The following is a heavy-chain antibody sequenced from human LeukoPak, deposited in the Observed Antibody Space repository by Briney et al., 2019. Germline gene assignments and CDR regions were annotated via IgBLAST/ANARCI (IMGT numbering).Heavy chain of an antibody. CDR2: ISGSGGSA. CDR3: ARVGYSYGSYYYYYGMDV. Sequence: GGSLRLSCAASGFTFSSYAMSWVRQAPGKGLELVSAISGSGGSAYYADSVKGRFTISRDNSKNTLYLQMNSLRAEDTAVYYCARVGYSYGSYYYYYGMDVWGQGTTVTVSS. CDR1: GFTFSSYA. D-gene: IGHD5-18*01. V-gene: IGHV3-23*01. J-gene: IGHJ6*02.